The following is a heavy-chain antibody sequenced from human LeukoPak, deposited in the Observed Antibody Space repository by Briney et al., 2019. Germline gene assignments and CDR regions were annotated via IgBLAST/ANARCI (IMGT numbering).Heavy chain of an antibody. CDR3: ARASVDTAMVLYYYYYMDV. CDR2: IYHSGST. D-gene: IGHD5-18*01. Sequence: PSETLSLTCTVSGGSIGSSSYYWGWIRQPPGKGLEWIGEIYHSGSTNYNPSLKSRVTISVDKSKNQFSLKLSSVTAADTAVYYCARASVDTAMVLYYYYYMDVWGKGTTVTVSS. CDR1: GGSIGSSSYY. V-gene: IGHV4-39*07. J-gene: IGHJ6*03.